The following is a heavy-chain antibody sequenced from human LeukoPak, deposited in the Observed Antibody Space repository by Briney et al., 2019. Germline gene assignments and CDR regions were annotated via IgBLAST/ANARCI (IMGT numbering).Heavy chain of an antibody. J-gene: IGHJ4*02. Sequence: PGGSLRLSCTASGFSFSTYSMTWVRQGPGKGLEWVSSIYNSGSKTFYAGSVKGRFTISRDNSKNTLYLQMNSLTAEDTAIYYCSKDVVPDSGWDLDYWGQGTLVTVSS. CDR1: GFSFSTYS. V-gene: IGHV3-23*05. CDR2: IYNSGSKT. D-gene: IGHD6-19*01. CDR3: SKDVVPDSGWDLDY.